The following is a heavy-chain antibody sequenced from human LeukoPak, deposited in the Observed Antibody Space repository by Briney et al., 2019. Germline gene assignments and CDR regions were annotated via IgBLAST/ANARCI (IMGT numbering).Heavy chain of an antibody. CDR1: GGSFSGYY. V-gene: IGHV4-34*01. D-gene: IGHD3-16*02. CDR3: ARGRVMITFGGVIVGPWFDP. Sequence: PSETLSLTCAVYGGSFSGYYWSWIRQPPGKGLEWIGEINHSGSTNYNPSLKSRVTISVDTSKNQFSLKLSSVTAADTAVYYCARGRVMITFGGVIVGPWFDPWGQGTLVTVSS. J-gene: IGHJ5*02. CDR2: INHSGST.